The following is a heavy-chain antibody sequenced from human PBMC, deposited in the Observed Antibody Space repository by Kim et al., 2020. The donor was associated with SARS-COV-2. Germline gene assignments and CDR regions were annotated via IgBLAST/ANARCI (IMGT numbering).Heavy chain of an antibody. Sequence: SETLSLTCAVSGGSISSSNWWSWVRQPPGKGLEWIGEIYHSGSTNYNPSLKSRVTISVDKSKNQFSLKLSSVTAADTAVYYCARGSLERSSSGWFDPWGQGTLVTVSS. J-gene: IGHJ5*02. D-gene: IGHD1-1*01. V-gene: IGHV4-4*02. CDR1: GGSISSSNW. CDR3: ARGSLERSSSGWFDP. CDR2: IYHSGST.